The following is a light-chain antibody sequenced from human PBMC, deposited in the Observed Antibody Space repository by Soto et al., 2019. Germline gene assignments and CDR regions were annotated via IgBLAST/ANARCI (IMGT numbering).Light chain of an antibody. J-gene: IGKJ2*01. CDR1: QDIRKY. CDR3: QQYDHPPYT. CDR2: DAS. V-gene: IGKV1-33*01. Sequence: DIQLTQSPSSLSATVVDRVTITCQASQDIRKYLNWYQQKPGKAPKLLIYDASNRETGVPSRFSGSGSGTDFSLSIDSLQPEDIATYYCQQYDHPPYTFGQGTTLEIK.